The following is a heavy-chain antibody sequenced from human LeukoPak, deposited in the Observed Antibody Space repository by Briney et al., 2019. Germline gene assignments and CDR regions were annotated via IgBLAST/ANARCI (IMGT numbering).Heavy chain of an antibody. J-gene: IGHJ5*02. CDR3: ARALAAPNNWFDP. V-gene: IGHV1-69*02. CDR2: IIPILGIA. Sequence: GSSVKVSRKASGGTFSSYTISWVRQAPGQGLEWMGRIIPILGIANYAQKFQGRVTIIADKSTSTAYMELSSLRSEDTAVYYCARALAAPNNWFDPWGQGTLVTVSS. D-gene: IGHD6-6*01. CDR1: GGTFSSYT.